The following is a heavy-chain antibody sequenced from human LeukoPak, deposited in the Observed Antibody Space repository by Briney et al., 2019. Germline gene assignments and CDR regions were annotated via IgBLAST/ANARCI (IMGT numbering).Heavy chain of an antibody. D-gene: IGHD3-10*01. Sequence: GASVKVSCTASGYTFTSYDINWVRQATGHRLEWMGWMNPNSGNTGYAQKFQGRITMTRNTSISTAYLELSSLRSEDTAVYYCAREVAARGYYYYGMDVCGQGATGTVSS. J-gene: IGHJ6*02. CDR3: AREVAARGYYYYGMDV. CDR1: GYTFTSYD. CDR2: MNPNSGNT. V-gene: IGHV1-8*01.